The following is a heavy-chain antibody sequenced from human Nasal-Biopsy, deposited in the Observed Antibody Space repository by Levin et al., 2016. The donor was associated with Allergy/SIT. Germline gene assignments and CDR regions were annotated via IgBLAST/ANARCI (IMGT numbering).Heavy chain of an antibody. V-gene: IGHV3-23*01. J-gene: IGHJ4*02. CDR3: AKDLQLVLSVRAVILDS. CDR2: ISASGGST. D-gene: IGHD3-10*01. Sequence: GESLKISCVASGFTFSNYAMNWVRQAPGKGLEWVALISASGGSTDYADSVKGRFTISRDSSKNTLYLQMHSLRADDTALYYCAKDLQLVLSVRAVILDSWGQGTLVTVSS. CDR1: GFTFSNYA.